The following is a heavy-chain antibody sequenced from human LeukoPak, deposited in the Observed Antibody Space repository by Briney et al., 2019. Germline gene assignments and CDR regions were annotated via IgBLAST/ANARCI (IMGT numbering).Heavy chain of an antibody. Sequence: PGGSLRLSCAASGFTFSSYAMSWVRQAPGKGLEWVSAISGSGGGTYYADSVKGRFTISRDNSKNTLHLQMNSLRAEDTAVYYCAKDMYYYDSSGYRTAFDYWGQGTLVTVSS. CDR2: ISGSGGGT. V-gene: IGHV3-23*01. CDR3: AKDMYYYDSSGYRTAFDY. D-gene: IGHD3-22*01. CDR1: GFTFSSYA. J-gene: IGHJ4*02.